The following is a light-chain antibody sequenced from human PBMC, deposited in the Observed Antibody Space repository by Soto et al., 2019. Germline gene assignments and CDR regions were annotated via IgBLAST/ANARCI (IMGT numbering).Light chain of an antibody. Sequence: QLVLTQPRSVSGSPGQSVAISCTGSRSDVGGYKYVSWYQQFPGKAPKLIMYDVSRRPSGVPDRFSGSKSGNTASLTISGLQAEDEGDYYCCSYGGGRTPLGFGGGTKLTVL. J-gene: IGLJ2*01. CDR3: CSYGGGRTPLG. CDR1: RSDVGGYKY. V-gene: IGLV2-11*01. CDR2: DVS.